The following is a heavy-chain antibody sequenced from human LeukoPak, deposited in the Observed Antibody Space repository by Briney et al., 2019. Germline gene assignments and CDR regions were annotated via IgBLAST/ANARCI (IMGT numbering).Heavy chain of an antibody. D-gene: IGHD5-12*01. CDR1: GFTFRSYA. CDR3: AKDASRGSGYDWAYFDY. Sequence: GGSLRLSCAASGFTFRSYAMSWVRQAPGKGLERGSAISGSGGSTYYADSVKGRFTISRDNSKNTLYLQMNSLRAEDTAVYYCAKDASRGSGYDWAYFDYWGQGTLVTVSS. V-gene: IGHV3-23*01. J-gene: IGHJ4*02. CDR2: ISGSGGST.